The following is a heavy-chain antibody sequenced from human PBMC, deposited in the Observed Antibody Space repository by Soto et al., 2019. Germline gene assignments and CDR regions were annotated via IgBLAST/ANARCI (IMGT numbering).Heavy chain of an antibody. CDR1: GGSISSYY. V-gene: IGHV4-59*08. D-gene: IGHD3-3*01. CDR2: IYYSGST. J-gene: IGHJ6*03. CDR3: ARHGGGIGVVIIPDYYMDV. Sequence: SETLSLTCTVSGGSISSYYWSWIRQPPGKGLEWIGYIYYSGSTNYNPSLKSRVTISVDTSKNQFSLKLSSVTAADTAVYYCARHGGGIGVVIIPDYYMDVWGKGTTVTVSS.